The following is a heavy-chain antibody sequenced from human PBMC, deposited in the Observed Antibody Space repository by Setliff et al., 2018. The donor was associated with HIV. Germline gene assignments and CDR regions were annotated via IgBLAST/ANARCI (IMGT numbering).Heavy chain of an antibody. CDR2: IRSKAYGGTT. CDR1: GFTFGDYA. V-gene: IGHV3-49*04. CDR3: TRDKGYAFDI. J-gene: IGHJ3*02. D-gene: IGHD5-18*01. Sequence: GSLRLSCPASGFTFGDYAMSWVRQAPGKGLEWVGFIRSKAYGGTTEYAASVKGRFTISRDDSKSIAYLQINSLKTEDTAVYYCTRDKGYAFDIWGQGTMVTVSS.